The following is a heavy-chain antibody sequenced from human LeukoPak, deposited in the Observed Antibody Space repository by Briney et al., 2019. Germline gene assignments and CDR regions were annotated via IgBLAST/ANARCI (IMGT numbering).Heavy chain of an antibody. D-gene: IGHD2-15*01. V-gene: IGHV4-59*02. J-gene: IGHJ4*02. CDR2: IYYSGST. Sequence: PSETLSLTCVVSGGSVSGYYWGWIRQPPGRGLEWIGYIYYSGSTNYNPSFKSRITISVDTSRNQFSLQLSSVTAADTAVYYCARIHRYCSGGACYVLDNWGQGTLVAVSS. CDR1: GGSVSGYY. CDR3: ARIHRYCSGGACYVLDN.